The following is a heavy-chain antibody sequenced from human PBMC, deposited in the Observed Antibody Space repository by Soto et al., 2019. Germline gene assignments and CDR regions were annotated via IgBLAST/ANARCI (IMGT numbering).Heavy chain of an antibody. V-gene: IGHV3-7*01. CDR2: INQNGGAM. Sequence: EVQLVESGGGLVKPGGSLRLSCAASGFTFSNYWMTWVRQAPGKGLEWVASINQNGGAMHYVDSVKGRFTVSRDNAKNSLYLQVNSLRAEDTAVFYCARVWNDGRFDYWGQGTLVTVSS. J-gene: IGHJ4*02. CDR1: GFTFSNYW. D-gene: IGHD1-1*01. CDR3: ARVWNDGRFDY.